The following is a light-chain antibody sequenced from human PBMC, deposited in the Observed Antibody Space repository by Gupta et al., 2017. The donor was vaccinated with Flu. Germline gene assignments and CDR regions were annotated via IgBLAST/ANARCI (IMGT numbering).Light chain of an antibody. CDR1: NIRSDT. V-gene: IGLV3-21*02. J-gene: IGLJ3*02. CDR2: DVS. CDR3: PVWASTSDHRL. Sequence: SYVLTQPPSVSVAPGQTASITCGGNNIRSDTVSWYQQKPAQAPVMVVYDVSDRPSGIPERFSCSNSGNKATPNISSVEAGDEADDYCPVWASTSDHRLFGGGTKLTVL.